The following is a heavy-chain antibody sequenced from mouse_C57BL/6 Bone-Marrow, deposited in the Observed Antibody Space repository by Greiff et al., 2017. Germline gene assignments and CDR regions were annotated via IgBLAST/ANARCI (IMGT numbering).Heavy chain of an antibody. CDR3: SSFDGNYFDF. Sequence: VQLQQSGAELVRPGASVKLSCTASGFNIKDDYIHWVKQRPEQGLEWIGWIDPEIGDTESASKFQGTATITSDTSSNTAYLQLSSLTSEDTAVYDCSSFDGNYFDFWGQGTPRAGAS. J-gene: IGHJ2*01. D-gene: IGHD2-3*01. CDR1: GFNIKDDY. V-gene: IGHV14-4*01. CDR2: IDPEIGDT.